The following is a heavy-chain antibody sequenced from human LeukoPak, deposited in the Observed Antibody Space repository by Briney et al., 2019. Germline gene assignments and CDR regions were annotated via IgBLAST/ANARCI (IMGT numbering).Heavy chain of an antibody. Sequence: PGGSLRLPCVASGFTFNDHGMHWVRQAPGKGLEWLAFIRYDGTDESYGASVRGRLTISRDDSLNTVYLQMDSLGHDDTAVYYCARNRAFGTFDAFDMWGQGTMVTVSS. CDR3: ARNRAFGTFDAFDM. CDR2: IRYDGTDE. V-gene: IGHV3-30*02. D-gene: IGHD3-10*01. CDR1: GFTFNDHG. J-gene: IGHJ3*02.